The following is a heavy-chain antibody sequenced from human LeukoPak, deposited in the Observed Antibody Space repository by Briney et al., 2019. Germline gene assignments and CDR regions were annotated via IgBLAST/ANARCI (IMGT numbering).Heavy chain of an antibody. CDR2: IIPILGIA. V-gene: IGHV1-69*04. CDR1: GGTFSSYA. Sequence: SVKLSCKASGGTFSSYAISWVRQAPGQGLEWMGRIIPILGIANYAQKFQGRVTITADKSTSTAYLELSSLRSEDTAVYYCATIRTVAGTGYYYYGMDVWGQGTTVTASS. D-gene: IGHD6-19*01. CDR3: ATIRTVAGTGYYYYGMDV. J-gene: IGHJ6*02.